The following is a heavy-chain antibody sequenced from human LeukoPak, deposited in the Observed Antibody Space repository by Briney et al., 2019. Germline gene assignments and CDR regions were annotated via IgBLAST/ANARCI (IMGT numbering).Heavy chain of an antibody. Sequence: SETLSLTCTVSGGSVSSGSYYWSWIRQPPGTGLEWIGYIYYSGTTNYNPSLKSRVTISVDTSKNQFSLKLSSLTAADTAVYYCARPDSSGWYFDLWGRGTLVTVSS. CDR1: GGSVSSGSYY. J-gene: IGHJ2*01. V-gene: IGHV4-61*01. D-gene: IGHD3-22*01. CDR2: IYYSGTT. CDR3: ARPDSSGWYFDL.